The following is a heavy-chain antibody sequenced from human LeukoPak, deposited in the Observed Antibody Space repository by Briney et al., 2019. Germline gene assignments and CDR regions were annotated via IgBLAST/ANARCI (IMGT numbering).Heavy chain of an antibody. CDR3: ATEGSYSSSSLDY. V-gene: IGHV1-24*01. Sequence: ASVTVSCTVSGYTLTELSMHWVRQAPGKGLEWMGGFDPEDGETIYAQKFQGRVTMTEDTSTDTAYMELSGLRSEDTAVYYCATEGSYSSSSLDYWGQGTLVTVSS. CDR1: GYTLTELS. J-gene: IGHJ4*02. CDR2: FDPEDGET. D-gene: IGHD6-6*01.